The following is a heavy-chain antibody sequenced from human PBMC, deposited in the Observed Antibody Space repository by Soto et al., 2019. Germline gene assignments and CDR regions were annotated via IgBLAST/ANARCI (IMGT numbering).Heavy chain of an antibody. V-gene: IGHV4-59*12. CDR2: IYYSGST. CDR1: GGSISSYY. D-gene: IGHD2-15*01. J-gene: IGHJ6*03. Sequence: PSETLSLTCTVSGGSISSYYWSWIRQPPGKGLEWIGYIYYSGSTNYNPSHKSRVTISVDTSKNQFSLKLSSVTAADTAVYYCARESRVDYYFYMDVWGKGTTVTVSS. CDR3: ARESRVDYYFYMDV.